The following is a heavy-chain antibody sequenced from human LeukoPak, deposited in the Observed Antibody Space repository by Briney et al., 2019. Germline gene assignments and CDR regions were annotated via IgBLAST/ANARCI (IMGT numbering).Heavy chain of an antibody. CDR3: ASHNCSSTSCYWEYVFDI. Sequence: SETLSLTCTVSGASIRSGDYYWSWIRQPPGKGLEWIGYIYYSGSAYYNPSLKSRLTISVNTSKNQFSLRLSSVTAADTAVYYCASHNCSSTSCYWEYVFDIWGQGTMVTVSS. CDR2: IYYSGSA. D-gene: IGHD2-2*01. V-gene: IGHV4-30-4*08. CDR1: GASIRSGDYY. J-gene: IGHJ3*02.